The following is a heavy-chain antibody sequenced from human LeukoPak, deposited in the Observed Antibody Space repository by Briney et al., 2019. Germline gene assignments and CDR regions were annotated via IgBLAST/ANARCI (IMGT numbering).Heavy chain of an antibody. CDR1: GFTFSSYS. CDR3: ARGDSSGYYYGDY. D-gene: IGHD3-22*01. CDR2: ISSSSSYI. J-gene: IGHJ4*02. Sequence: GGSLRLSCAASGFTFSSYSMNWVRQAPGKGLEWVSSISSSSSYIYYADSVKGRFTISRDNAKNSLYLQMNSLRAEDTAVYYCARGDSSGYYYGDYWGQGTPVTVSS. V-gene: IGHV3-21*01.